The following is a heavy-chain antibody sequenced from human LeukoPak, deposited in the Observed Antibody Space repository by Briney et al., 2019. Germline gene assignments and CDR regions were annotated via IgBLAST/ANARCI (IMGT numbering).Heavy chain of an antibody. CDR1: GFTFSTYA. CDR3: AKVITIKGYIDY. V-gene: IGHV3-23*01. Sequence: GGSLRLSCAASGFTFSTYAMTWVRQAPGKGLDWVSTISGSGAGTYYADSVKGRFTISRDNSKNTLYLQMNSLRAKDTAVYYCAKVITIKGYIDYWGQGTLVTVSS. D-gene: IGHD2-21*01. J-gene: IGHJ4*02. CDR2: ISGSGAGT.